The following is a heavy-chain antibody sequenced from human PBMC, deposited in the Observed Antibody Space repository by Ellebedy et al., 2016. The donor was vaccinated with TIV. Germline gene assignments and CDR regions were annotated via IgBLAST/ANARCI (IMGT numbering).Heavy chain of an antibody. D-gene: IGHD5-24*01. J-gene: IGHJ4*02. CDR2: IKQDGSEK. Sequence: GESLKISCAASGFTFDDYAMSWVRQAPGKGLEWVANIKQDGSEKYYVDSVKGRFTISRDDAKSSLYLQMNSLRAEDTAVYYCARVVGWLQLDYWGQGTLVTVSS. CDR1: GFTFDDYA. CDR3: ARVVGWLQLDY. V-gene: IGHV3-7*03.